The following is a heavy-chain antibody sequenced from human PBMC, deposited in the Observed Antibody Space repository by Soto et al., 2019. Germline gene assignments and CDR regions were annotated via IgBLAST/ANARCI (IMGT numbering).Heavy chain of an antibody. D-gene: IGHD6-19*01. Sequence: ASVKVSCKASGYSFTSYDMRWVRQAPGQGLEWMGWISAYNENTKYAQKFQGRVTMTTDTSTTTAYMELRSLRSDDTAVYYCARVIAGPGRHDLDYWGQGTLVTVSS. V-gene: IGHV1-18*01. CDR3: ARVIAGPGRHDLDY. CDR2: ISAYNENT. J-gene: IGHJ4*02. CDR1: GYSFTSYD.